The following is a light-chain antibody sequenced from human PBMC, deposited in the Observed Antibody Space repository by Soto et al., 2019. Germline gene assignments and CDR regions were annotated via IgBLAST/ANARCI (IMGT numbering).Light chain of an antibody. Sequence: QAVVTQPPSASGTPGQTVTISCAGSTSNIAFNSVTWYQQFPGTAPKLLIYSNTQRPSGVPDRISASKSGTSASLALSGLQSEDEADYYCAAWDDSLSGPVFGGGTKVTVL. J-gene: IGLJ3*02. CDR3: AAWDDSLSGPV. V-gene: IGLV1-44*01. CDR2: SNT. CDR1: TSNIAFNS.